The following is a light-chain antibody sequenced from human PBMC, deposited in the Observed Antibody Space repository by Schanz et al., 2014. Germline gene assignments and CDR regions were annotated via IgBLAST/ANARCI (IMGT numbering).Light chain of an antibody. CDR2: DNT. CDR3: CSYAGSPYV. V-gene: IGLV1-40*01. J-gene: IGLJ1*01. Sequence: QFVLTQPPSVSGAPGQGVTISCTGSASNIGAGYDVHWYQQVPGTAPKPLIFDNTNRPSGVPDRFSGSKSGTSASLAISGLQAEDDADYYCCSYAGSPYVFGTGTKLTVL. CDR1: ASNIGAGYD.